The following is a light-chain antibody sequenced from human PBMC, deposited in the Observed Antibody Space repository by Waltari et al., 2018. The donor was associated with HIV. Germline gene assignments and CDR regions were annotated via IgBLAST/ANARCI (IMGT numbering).Light chain of an antibody. Sequence: SYELTQTPSLSVSPGQTARITCPGNALTTQHAYWYPQKAGQAPVVIIFKDTERPSGIPERFSGSSSGTTVTLTISGVQAEDEADYYCQSADSSSAYPEVIFGGGTKLTVL. V-gene: IGLV3-25*03. CDR1: ALTTQH. J-gene: IGLJ2*01. CDR2: KDT. CDR3: QSADSSSAYPEVI.